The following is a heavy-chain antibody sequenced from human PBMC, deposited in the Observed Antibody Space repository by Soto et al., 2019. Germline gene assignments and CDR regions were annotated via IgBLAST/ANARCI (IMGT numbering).Heavy chain of an antibody. CDR2: ISSSSSYI. CDR3: ARIVGAMNLVDY. V-gene: IGHV3-21*01. Sequence: EVQLVESGGGLVKPGGSLRLSCAASGFTFSSYSMNWVRQAPGKGLEWVSSISSSSSYIYYADSVKGRFTISRDNAKNSLYLQMNSLRAEDTAVYYCARIVGAMNLVDYWGQGTLVTVSS. CDR1: GFTFSSYS. J-gene: IGHJ4*02. D-gene: IGHD1-26*01.